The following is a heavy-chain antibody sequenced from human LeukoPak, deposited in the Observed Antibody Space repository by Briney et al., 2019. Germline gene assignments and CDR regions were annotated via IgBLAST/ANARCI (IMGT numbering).Heavy chain of an antibody. D-gene: IGHD6-6*01. CDR3: AISYSSSSDFDY. V-gene: IGHV5-10-1*01. CDR1: GYSFTSYW. CDR2: IDPSDSYT. Sequence: GESLKISCKGSGYSFTSYWISWVRQMPGKGLEWMGRIDPSDSYTNYSPSFQGHVTISADKSISTAYLQWSSLKASNTAMYYCAISYSSSSDFDYWGQGTLVTVSS. J-gene: IGHJ4*02.